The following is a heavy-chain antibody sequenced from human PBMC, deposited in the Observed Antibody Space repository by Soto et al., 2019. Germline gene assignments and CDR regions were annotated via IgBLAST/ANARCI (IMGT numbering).Heavy chain of an antibody. V-gene: IGHV1-8*01. D-gene: IGHD4-17*01. CDR3: ARAHNSGDVDY. Sequence: ASVKVSCKSSGYTFSSYHMNWVRQATGQGLEWMGSMDPNSGDTIFAQKFQGRVTMTRSTSISTAYMDLSSLTFDDKAVYYCARAHNSGDVDYWGQ. J-gene: IGHJ4*02. CDR2: MDPNSGDT. CDR1: GYTFSSYH.